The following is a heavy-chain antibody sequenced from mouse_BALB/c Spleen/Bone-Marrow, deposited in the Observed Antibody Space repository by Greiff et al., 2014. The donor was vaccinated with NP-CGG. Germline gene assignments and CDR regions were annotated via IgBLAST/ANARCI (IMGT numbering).Heavy chain of an antibody. Sequence: GEEMGRRGKAGTGEGKERGEERKKEWREGGKKRKGKGREWIGVIKPGSGGINYNEKFRVKATLTADKSSSIVYMQLGSLTSDDSAVYFCARELGRGFAYWGQGTLVTVSA. CDR1: GEERKKEW. D-gene: IGHD4-1*01. V-gene: IGHV1-54*01. CDR2: IKPGSGGI. J-gene: IGHJ3*01. CDR3: ARELGRGFAY.